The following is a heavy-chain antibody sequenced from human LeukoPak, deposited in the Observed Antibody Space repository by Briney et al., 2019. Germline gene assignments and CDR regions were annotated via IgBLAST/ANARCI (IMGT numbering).Heavy chain of an antibody. J-gene: IGHJ4*02. CDR2: MYHSGST. CDR3: ARDGGIVGAANPYFDY. CDR1: GYSISSCYY. V-gene: IGHV4-38-2*02. Sequence: SDTLSLPCTLSGYSISSCYYLGWIRQPPGKGLEWIGSMYHSGSTYYNPSLKSRVTISVDTSKNHFSLKLSSVTASDTALYHCARDGGIVGAANPYFDYWGRGTLVTVSS. D-gene: IGHD1-26*01.